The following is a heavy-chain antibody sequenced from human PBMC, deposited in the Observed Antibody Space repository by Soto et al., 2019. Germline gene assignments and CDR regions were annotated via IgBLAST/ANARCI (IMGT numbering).Heavy chain of an antibody. J-gene: IGHJ6*02. CDR1: GGSMTSGDQY. Sequence: SETLSRTCTVTGGSMTSGDQYWTWSRHRPGEGREGFGYINHRGSLYYNRSLKTRSSMSVPTSSNQFSLYLSSVTAAPTPVYHFPRALPPRQGRNMDVCVQGTTVTASS. V-gene: IGHV4-31*03. CDR3: PRALPPRQGRNMDV. CDR2: INHRGSL.